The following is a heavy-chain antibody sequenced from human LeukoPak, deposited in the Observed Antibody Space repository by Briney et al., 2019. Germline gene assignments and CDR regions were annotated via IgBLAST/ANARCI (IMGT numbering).Heavy chain of an antibody. CDR2: IYHSGST. CDR3: ARSSGAAEFDY. Sequence: SQTLSLTCAVSGGSISSGGYSWSWIRQPPGKGLEWIGYIYHSGSTYYNPSLKSRVTISVDRSKNQFSLKLSSVTAADTAVYYCARSSGAAEFDYWGQGTLVTVSS. CDR1: GGSISSGGYS. D-gene: IGHD1-26*01. V-gene: IGHV4-30-2*01. J-gene: IGHJ4*02.